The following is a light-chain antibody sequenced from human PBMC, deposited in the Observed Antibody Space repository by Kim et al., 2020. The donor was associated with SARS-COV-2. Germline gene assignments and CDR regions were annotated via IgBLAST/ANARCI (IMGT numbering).Light chain of an antibody. CDR3: HQYGSSPTWT. Sequence: PGERATLSCRASQSVTSTFLAWYQQKPGQAPRLLIYGASTRATGIPDRFSGSGSGTDFTLTISRLENEDCGIYYCHQYGSSPTWTFGQGTKVDIK. CDR1: QSVTSTF. V-gene: IGKV3-20*01. J-gene: IGKJ1*01. CDR2: GAS.